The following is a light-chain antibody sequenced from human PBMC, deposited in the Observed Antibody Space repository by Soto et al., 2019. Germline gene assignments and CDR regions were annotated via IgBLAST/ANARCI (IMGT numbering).Light chain of an antibody. CDR3: QSYDSSLNGYYV. CDR2: GNS. V-gene: IGLV1-40*01. CDR1: SSNIGAGYE. J-gene: IGLJ1*01. Sequence: QSALTQPPSVSGAPGQRVTISCTGSSSNIGAGYEVHWYQQLPGTAPKLLIFGNSNRPSGVPDRFSGSKSGTSASLANTGLRAEDEADYYCQSYDSSLNGYYVFGTGTKLTVL.